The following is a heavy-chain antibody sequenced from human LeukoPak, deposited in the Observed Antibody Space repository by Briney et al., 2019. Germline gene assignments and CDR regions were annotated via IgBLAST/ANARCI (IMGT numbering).Heavy chain of an antibody. J-gene: IGHJ4*02. D-gene: IGHD1-14*01. CDR3: ARLSISFRKGFFDY. Sequence: ASVKVSCKASGYTFTGYYMHWVRQAPGQGLEWMGWINPNSGGTNYAQKFQGRVTMTRDTSISTAYMELSRLRSDDTAVYYCARLSISFRKGFFDYWGQGTLVTVSS. CDR2: INPNSGGT. V-gene: IGHV1-2*02. CDR1: GYTFTGYY.